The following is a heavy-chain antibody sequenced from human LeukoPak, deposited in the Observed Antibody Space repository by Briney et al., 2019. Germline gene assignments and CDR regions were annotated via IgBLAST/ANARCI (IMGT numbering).Heavy chain of an antibody. J-gene: IGHJ4*02. CDR1: GGSISSYY. Sequence: PSETLSLICTVSGGSISSYYWSWIRQPPGKGLEWIGYIYYSGSTNYNPSLKSRVTISVDTSKNQFSLKLSSVTAADTAVYYCARGKDIDFDYWGQGTLVTVSS. V-gene: IGHV4-59*01. D-gene: IGHD2-15*01. CDR3: ARGKDIDFDY. CDR2: IYYSGST.